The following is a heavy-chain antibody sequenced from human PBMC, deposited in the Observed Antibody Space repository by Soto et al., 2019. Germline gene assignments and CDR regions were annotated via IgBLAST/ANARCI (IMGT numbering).Heavy chain of an antibody. V-gene: IGHV1-18*01. D-gene: IGHD3-22*01. CDR2: ISAYNGNT. J-gene: IGHJ3*02. CDR1: GYTFTSYG. Sequence: GASVKVSCKASGYTFTSYGISWVRQAPGQGLEWMGWISAYNGNTNYAQKLQGRVTMATDTSTSTAYMELRSLRSDDTAVYYCARDFYYDNSGAFAIWGQGTMDTVSS. CDR3: ARDFYYDNSGAFAI.